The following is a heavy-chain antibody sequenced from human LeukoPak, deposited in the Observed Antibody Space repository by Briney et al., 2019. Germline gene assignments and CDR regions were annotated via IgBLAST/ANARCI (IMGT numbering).Heavy chain of an antibody. D-gene: IGHD3-10*01. J-gene: IGHJ5*02. Sequence: SETLSLACTVSGGSISSGGYYWSWIRQPPGKGLEWIGYIYYSGSTNYNPSLKSRVTISVDTSKNQFSLKLSSVTAADTAVYYCARARAVRGVSSHWFDPWGQGTLVTVSS. V-gene: IGHV4-61*08. CDR1: GGSISSGGYY. CDR3: ARARAVRGVSSHWFDP. CDR2: IYYSGST.